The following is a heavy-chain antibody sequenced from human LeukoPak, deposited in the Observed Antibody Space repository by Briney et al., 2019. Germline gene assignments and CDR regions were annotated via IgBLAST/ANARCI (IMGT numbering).Heavy chain of an antibody. Sequence: PSETLSLTCTVSGGSISSYYWSWLRQPAGKGLEWIGRIYTSGSTNYNPSLKSRVTMSVDTSKNQFSLKLSSVTAADTAVYYCARDLRVPAATYYYYYYYMDVWGKGTTITVSS. CDR3: ARDLRVPAATYYYYYYYMDV. CDR1: GGSISSYY. CDR2: IYTSGST. D-gene: IGHD2-2*01. V-gene: IGHV4-4*07. J-gene: IGHJ6*03.